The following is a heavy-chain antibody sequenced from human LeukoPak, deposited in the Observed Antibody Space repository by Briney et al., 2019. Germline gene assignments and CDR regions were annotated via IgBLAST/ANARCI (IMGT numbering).Heavy chain of an antibody. CDR3: ARDRQCSGSNCNSGDDFDY. CDR1: GFTFSASW. Sequence: GGPLRLSCAASGFTFSASWMHWLRQSPEKGLMWVARINRDSSLITYGDSVKGRFTISRDNAKNMLFLQMNRLSAEDTAVYYCARDRQCSGSNCNSGDDFDYWGQGSLVTVSS. V-gene: IGHV3-74*03. J-gene: IGHJ4*02. CDR2: INRDSSLI. D-gene: IGHD2-15*01.